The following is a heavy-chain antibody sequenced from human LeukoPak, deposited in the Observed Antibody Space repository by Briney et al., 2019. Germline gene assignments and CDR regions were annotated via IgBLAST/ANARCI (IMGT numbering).Heavy chain of an antibody. Sequence: SQTLSLTCTVSGGSISSGDYYWSWIRQPPGKGLEWLGYIYYSGSTYYNPSLKSRVTISVDTSKNQFSLKLSSVTAADTAVYYCARGDGITIFGVVKKTRYNWFDPWGQGTLVTVSS. D-gene: IGHD3-3*01. CDR3: ARGDGITIFGVVKKTRYNWFDP. CDR1: GGSISSGDYY. V-gene: IGHV4-30-4*08. J-gene: IGHJ5*02. CDR2: IYYSGST.